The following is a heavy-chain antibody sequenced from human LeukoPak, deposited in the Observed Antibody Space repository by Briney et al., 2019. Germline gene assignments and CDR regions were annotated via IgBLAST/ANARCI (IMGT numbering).Heavy chain of an antibody. D-gene: IGHD3-10*01. Sequence: PGGSLRLSCAASGFTFSSYAMSWVRQAPGKGLEWVSAISGSGGSTYYADSVKGRFTISRDNSKNTLYLQMNSLRAEDTAVYYCAKDWVRGEKGVPRHFDYWGQGTLVTVSS. CDR1: GFTFSSYA. CDR3: AKDWVRGEKGVPRHFDY. CDR2: ISGSGGST. J-gene: IGHJ4*02. V-gene: IGHV3-23*01.